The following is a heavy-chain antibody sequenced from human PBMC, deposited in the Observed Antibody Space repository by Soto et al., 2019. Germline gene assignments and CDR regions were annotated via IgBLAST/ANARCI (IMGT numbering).Heavy chain of an antibody. CDR2: IYYSGST. CDR3: ARLAAVAGTDYYYYYMDV. CDR1: GGSISSSSYY. D-gene: IGHD6-19*01. V-gene: IGHV4-39*01. Sequence: SETLSLTCTVSGGSISSSSYYWGWIRQPPGKGLEWIGSIYYSGSTYYNPPLKSRVTISVDTSKNQFSLKLSSVTAADTAVYYCARLAAVAGTDYYYYYMDVWGKGTTVTVYS. J-gene: IGHJ6*03.